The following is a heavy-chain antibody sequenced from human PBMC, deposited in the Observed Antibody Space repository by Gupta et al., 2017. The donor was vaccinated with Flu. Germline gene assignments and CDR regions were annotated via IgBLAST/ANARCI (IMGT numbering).Heavy chain of an antibody. CDR1: GFTFNHYA. CDR3: ANHQCSGGNCYSRYGMDV. V-gene: IGHV3-23*01. Sequence: EVQLLESGGGLVQPGGSLRLSCAASGFTFNHYAMSWVRQAPGKGLDWVSGISAAGSTYYGDSVKGRFTIARDKSKNTLYLQMNSLKAEDTAVYHCANHQCSGGNCYSRYGMDVWGQGTTVTVSS. J-gene: IGHJ6*02. CDR2: ISAAGST. D-gene: IGHD2-15*01.